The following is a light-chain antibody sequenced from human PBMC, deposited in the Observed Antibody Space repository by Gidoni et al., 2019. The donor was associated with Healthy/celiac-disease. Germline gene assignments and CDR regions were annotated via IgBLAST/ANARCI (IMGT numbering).Light chain of an antibody. Sequence: QSALTQPASVSGSPGQSITISCTSTSSDVGGYNYVSWYQQHPGKAPKLMIYEVSNRPSGVSNRFSGSKSGNTASLTISGLQAEDEADYYCSSYTSSSTWVVFGGGTKLTVL. CDR3: SSYTSSSTWVV. CDR2: EVS. V-gene: IGLV2-14*01. CDR1: SSDVGGYNY. J-gene: IGLJ2*01.